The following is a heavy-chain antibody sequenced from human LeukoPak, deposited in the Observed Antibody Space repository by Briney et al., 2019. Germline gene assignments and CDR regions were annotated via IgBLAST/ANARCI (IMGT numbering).Heavy chain of an antibody. Sequence: PGGSLRLSCAGSGFTLNSNWMHWVRHGPGKGLVWVSRIYSDGSRTSYADSVKGRFTISGDNAKNTLYLQMNSLRAGDTAVYYCARSGRGGAFDIWGQGTMVTVSS. J-gene: IGHJ3*02. CDR3: ARSGRGGAFDI. CDR2: IYSDGSRT. CDR1: GFTLNSNW. V-gene: IGHV3-74*01. D-gene: IGHD1-26*01.